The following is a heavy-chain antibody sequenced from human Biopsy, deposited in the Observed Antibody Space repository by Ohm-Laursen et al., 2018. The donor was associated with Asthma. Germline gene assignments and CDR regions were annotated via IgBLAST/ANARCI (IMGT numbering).Heavy chain of an antibody. CDR2: INAGNGNT. D-gene: IGHD6-19*01. V-gene: IGHV1-3*01. CDR1: GYTFTSYA. CDR3: ARDLRYSSGWYPDAFDI. Sequence: GSSVKVSCKASGYTFTSYAMHWVRQAPGQRLEWMGWINAGNGNTKYSQKFQGRVTITRATSASTAYMELSSLRSEDTAVYYCARDLRYSSGWYPDAFDIWGQGTMVTVSS. J-gene: IGHJ3*02.